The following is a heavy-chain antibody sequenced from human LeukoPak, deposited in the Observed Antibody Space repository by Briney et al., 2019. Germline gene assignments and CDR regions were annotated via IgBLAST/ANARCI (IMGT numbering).Heavy chain of an antibody. CDR3: AGAAAADLRFGWFDP. J-gene: IGHJ5*02. CDR2: SIPIFGTA. CDR1: GGTFSSYG. D-gene: IGHD6-13*01. V-gene: IGHV1-69*13. Sequence: SVKVCCKASGGTFSSYGISWVRQAPGQGLEWMGGSIPIFGTANYAQKFQGRVTITADESTSTAYMELSSLRSEDTAVYYCAGAAAADLRFGWFDPWGQGTLVTVSS.